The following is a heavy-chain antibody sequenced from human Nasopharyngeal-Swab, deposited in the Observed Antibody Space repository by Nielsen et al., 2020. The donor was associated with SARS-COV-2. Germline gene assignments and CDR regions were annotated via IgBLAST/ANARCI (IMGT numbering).Heavy chain of an antibody. Sequence: GGSLRLSCAASGFTFSNYNMHWVRQAPGKGLEWISYISKSSSTVYYADSVKGRFTISRDNTKNALYLQMNSLRAEDTAVYYCVKNSGRDGGYWGQGTLVTVSS. CDR3: VKNSGRDGGY. CDR2: ISKSSSTV. J-gene: IGHJ4*02. CDR1: GFTFSNYN. D-gene: IGHD1-1*01. V-gene: IGHV3-48*04.